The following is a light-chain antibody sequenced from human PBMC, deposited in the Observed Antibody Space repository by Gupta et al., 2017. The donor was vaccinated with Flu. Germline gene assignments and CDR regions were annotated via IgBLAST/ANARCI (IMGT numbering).Light chain of an antibody. CDR2: GAS. CDR3: QQDNNRPRT. Sequence: IVMTQHPATLSVSPGERATLSCRASQSVSSDLAWYQQKPGQAPRLLIYGASTRSTGIPARFSGSGSGTEFTLTISSLQSEDFAVYYCQQDNNRPRTFGQGTKVEIK. J-gene: IGKJ1*01. V-gene: IGKV3-15*01. CDR1: QSVSSD.